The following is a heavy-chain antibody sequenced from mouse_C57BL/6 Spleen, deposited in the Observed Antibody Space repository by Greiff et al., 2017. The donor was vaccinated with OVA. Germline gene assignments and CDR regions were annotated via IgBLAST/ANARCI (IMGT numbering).Heavy chain of an antibody. V-gene: IGHV2-3*01. Sequence: VQRVESGPGLVAPSQSLSITCTVSGFSLTSYGVRWVRQPPGKGLAWLGVILGAGSTNYHSALISRLSISKDNSKSQVFLKLNSLQTDDTATYYCARPPYGYDAMDYWGQGTSVTVSS. CDR1: GFSLTSYG. CDR3: ARPPYGYDAMDY. CDR2: ILGAGST. D-gene: IGHD1-1*02. J-gene: IGHJ4*01.